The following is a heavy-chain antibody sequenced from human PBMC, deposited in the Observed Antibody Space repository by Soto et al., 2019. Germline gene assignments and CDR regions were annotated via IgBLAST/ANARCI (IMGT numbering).Heavy chain of an antibody. CDR2: IYYSGST. CDR3: ASRFSSAVYYYYYMDV. V-gene: IGHV4-61*01. Sequence: SETLSLTCTVSGGSVSSGSYYWSWIRQPPGKGLEWIGYIYYSGSTTYNPSLKSRVTISVDTSKNQFSRKRSSVTAADTPVYYFASRFSSAVYYYYYMDVWGKGTTVTVSS. CDR1: GGSVSSGSYY. J-gene: IGHJ6*03. D-gene: IGHD3-10*01.